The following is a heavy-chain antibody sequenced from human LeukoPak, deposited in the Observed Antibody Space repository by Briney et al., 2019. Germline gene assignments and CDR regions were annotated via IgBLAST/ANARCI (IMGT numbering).Heavy chain of an antibody. D-gene: IGHD2-15*01. CDR1: GGSISSGDYY. CDR2: IYYSGST. CDR3: ASCSGGAVCYFDY. Sequence: SETLSLTCTVSGGSISSGDYYWSWIRQPPGEGLEWIGYIYYSGSTYYNPSLKSRVTISVDTSKNQFSLKLSSVTAADTAVYYCASCSGGAVCYFDYWGQGTLVTVSS. J-gene: IGHJ4*02. V-gene: IGHV4-30-4*01.